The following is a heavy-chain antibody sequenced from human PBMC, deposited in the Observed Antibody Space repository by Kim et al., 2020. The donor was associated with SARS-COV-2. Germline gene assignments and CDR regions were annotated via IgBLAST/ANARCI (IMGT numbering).Heavy chain of an antibody. V-gene: IGHV3-23*01. CDR1: GFTFSSYA. J-gene: IGHJ4*02. CDR3: AKVGTLWFGELYYYDY. Sequence: GGSLRLSCAASGFTFSSYAMSWVRQAPGKGLEWVSAISGSGGSTYYADSVKGRFTISRDNSKNTLYLQMNSLRAEDTAVHYCAKVGTLWFGELYYYDYWGQGTLVTVSS. D-gene: IGHD3-10*01. CDR2: ISGSGGST.